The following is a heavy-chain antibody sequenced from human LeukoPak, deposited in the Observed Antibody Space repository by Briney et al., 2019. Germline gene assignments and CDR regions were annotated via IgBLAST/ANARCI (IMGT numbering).Heavy chain of an antibody. CDR2: IDAYNGNT. D-gene: IGHD6-6*01. J-gene: IGHJ4*02. V-gene: IGHV1-18*01. Sequence: ASVKVSCMPSGYSFTSYGISWVRQAPGQGIEWMGWIDAYNGNTNYARKHEGGVTMTTDTSTSTAYMELRSLRSDDTAVYYCARDPWSIAARPGLFDYWGQGTLVTVSS. CDR3: ARDPWSIAARPGLFDY. CDR1: GYSFTSYG.